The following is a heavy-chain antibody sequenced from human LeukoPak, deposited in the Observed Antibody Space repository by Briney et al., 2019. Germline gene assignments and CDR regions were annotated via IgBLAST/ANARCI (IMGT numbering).Heavy chain of an antibody. CDR3: VRDRPHNWFDP. J-gene: IGHJ5*02. CDR2: IKPDSGDT. CDR1: GYTFSGYY. V-gene: IGHV1-2*02. Sequence: AASVKVSCKASGYTFSGYYIHWVRQAPGQGLEWMGLIKPDSGDTNYAQNFRGRVTMTRDTSITTAYMELNRLTSDDTAVYYCVRDRPHNWFDPWGQGTLVTVSS.